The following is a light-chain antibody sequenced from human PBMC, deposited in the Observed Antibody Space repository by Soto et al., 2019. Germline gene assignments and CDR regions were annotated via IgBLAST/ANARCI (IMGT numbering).Light chain of an antibody. Sequence: EIVCTQSPGTLSLSPGERATLPCRASQSVSSNVAWYQVNPGQAPWLLIYCASARATGIPARFSRNGSGTEFTLTISSLQSEDFAVYDGQQYNDWPWTFGLRTKLDI. CDR1: QSVSSN. CDR2: CAS. CDR3: QQYNDWPWT. J-gene: IGKJ1*01. V-gene: IGKV3-15*01.